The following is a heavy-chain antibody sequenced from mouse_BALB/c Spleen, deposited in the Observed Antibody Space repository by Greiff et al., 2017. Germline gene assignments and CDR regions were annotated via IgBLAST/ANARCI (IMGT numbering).Heavy chain of an antibody. Sequence: EVQLVESGGGLVKPGGSLKLSCAASGFTFSSYTMSWVRQTPEKRLEWVATISSGGSYTYYPDSVKGRFTISRDNAKNTLYLQMSSLKSEDTAMYYCTRDPGYRYYAMDYWGQGTSVTVSS. CDR1: GFTFSSYT. CDR2: ISSGGSYT. J-gene: IGHJ4*01. V-gene: IGHV5-6-4*01. D-gene: IGHD2-14*01. CDR3: TRDPGYRYYAMDY.